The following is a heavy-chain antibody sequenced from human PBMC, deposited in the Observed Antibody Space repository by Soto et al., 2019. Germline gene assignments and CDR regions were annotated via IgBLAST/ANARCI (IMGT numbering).Heavy chain of an antibody. J-gene: IGHJ6*02. Sequence: SETLSLTCAVYGGSFSGYYWSWIRQPPGKGLEWIGEINHSGSTNYNPSLKSRVTISVDTSKNQFSLKLSSVTAADTAVYYCARGWLRNGSGSYYYYYGMDVWGQGTTVT. CDR1: GGSFSGYY. CDR2: INHSGST. D-gene: IGHD3-10*01. V-gene: IGHV4-34*01. CDR3: ARGWLRNGSGSYYYYYGMDV.